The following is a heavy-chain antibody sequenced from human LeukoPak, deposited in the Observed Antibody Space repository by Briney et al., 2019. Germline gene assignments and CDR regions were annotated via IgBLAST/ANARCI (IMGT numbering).Heavy chain of an antibody. D-gene: IGHD6-19*01. CDR3: ARGHSSGNPDPFDY. J-gene: IGHJ4*02. Sequence: PGGSLRLSCAASGFTPSSNYMSWVRQAPGKGLEWVSVIYSGGAIHYADSVTGRFTISRDNSKNTLYLQMNSLRAEDAAMYYCARGHSSGNPDPFDYWGQGTLVTVSS. CDR1: GFTPSSNY. V-gene: IGHV3-53*01. CDR2: IYSGGAI.